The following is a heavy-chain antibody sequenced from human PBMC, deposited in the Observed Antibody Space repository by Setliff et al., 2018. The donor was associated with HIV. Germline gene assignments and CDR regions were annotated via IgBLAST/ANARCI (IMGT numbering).Heavy chain of an antibody. Sequence: GSGPTLVNPTQTLTLTCTFSGFSLSTSGVGVGWIRQPPGKALEWLALIYWDDDKRYSPSLKSRLTITRDTSKNQVVLTMTNMDPVDTATYYCAHSEDREYYFDYWGQGTLVTVSS. CDR1: GFSLSTSGVG. D-gene: IGHD2-15*01. CDR3: AHSEDREYYFDY. V-gene: IGHV2-5*02. J-gene: IGHJ4*02. CDR2: IYWDDDK.